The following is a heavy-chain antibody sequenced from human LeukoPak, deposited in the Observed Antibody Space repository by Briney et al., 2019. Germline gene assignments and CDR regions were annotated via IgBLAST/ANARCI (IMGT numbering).Heavy chain of an antibody. J-gene: IGHJ4*02. CDR3: AKGGGH. CDR1: GFTFSSYA. V-gene: IGHV3-30-3*01. D-gene: IGHD3-10*01. Sequence: PGGSLRLSCAASGFTFSSYAMHWVRQAPGKGLEWVAVISYDGSNKYYADSVKGRFTISRDNSKNMLYLQMNSLRAEDTAVYYCAKGGGHWGQGTLVTVSS. CDR2: ISYDGSNK.